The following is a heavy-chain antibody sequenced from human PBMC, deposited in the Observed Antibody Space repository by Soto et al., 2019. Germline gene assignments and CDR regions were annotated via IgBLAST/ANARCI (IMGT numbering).Heavy chain of an antibody. Sequence: EVQILESGGGLVQPGGSLRLSCVASGFNKSIYAMNWVRQAPGKGLEWVSGIGGRVGSSYYADSVMGRFTISRDKSKNTMYLQMNSLRAEDTAVYYCATVGGSSWSEGLDYWGQGPVVTISS. CDR3: ATVGGSSWSEGLDY. D-gene: IGHD6-13*01. V-gene: IGHV3-23*01. CDR1: GFNKSIYA. CDR2: IGGRVGSS. J-gene: IGHJ4*02.